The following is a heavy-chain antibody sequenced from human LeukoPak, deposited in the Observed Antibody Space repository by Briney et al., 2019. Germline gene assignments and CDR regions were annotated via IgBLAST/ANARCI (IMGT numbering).Heavy chain of an antibody. D-gene: IGHD6-13*01. V-gene: IGHV3-7*04. CDR2: IKQDGSEK. CDR1: GFTFSNFW. Sequence: GGSLRLSYAASGFTFSNFWMSWVRQAPGKGLEWVANIKQDGSEKYYVDSLKGRFTISRDNAKNSLSLQMNSLRAEDTAVYYCARVYSSSWYRKPDAFDIWGQGTMVTVSS. CDR3: ARVYSSSWYRKPDAFDI. J-gene: IGHJ3*02.